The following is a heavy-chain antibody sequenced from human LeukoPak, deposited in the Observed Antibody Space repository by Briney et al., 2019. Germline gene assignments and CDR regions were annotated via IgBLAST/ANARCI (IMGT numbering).Heavy chain of an antibody. CDR2: ISYAGIDI. CDR1: GFTFINYA. Sequence: SLRLSCRACGFTFINYARNWVRQAPGKGLEGVAAISYAGIDIAYADSVRGRFIISRDNSKSTLDLQMGSLRAEDSALYYCAKHLLHYRKDNSVYGVLDTWGQGTLVTVSS. V-gene: IGHV3-30*18. D-gene: IGHD4-11*01. CDR3: AKHLLHYRKDNSVYGVLDT. J-gene: IGHJ5*02.